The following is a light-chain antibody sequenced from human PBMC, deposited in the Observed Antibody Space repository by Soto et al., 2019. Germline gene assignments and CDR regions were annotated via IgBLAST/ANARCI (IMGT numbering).Light chain of an antibody. CDR2: EVT. J-gene: IGLJ1*01. CDR3: CSYAGSNTHV. Sequence: QSVLTQPASVSGSPGQSITISCTGSSSDVGSYNLVSWYQQHPGKAPKLMIYEVTKRPSGFSNRFSGSKSGNTASLTISGLQAEDEADYYCCSYAGSNTHVFGTGTKVTV. CDR1: SSDVGSYNL. V-gene: IGLV2-23*02.